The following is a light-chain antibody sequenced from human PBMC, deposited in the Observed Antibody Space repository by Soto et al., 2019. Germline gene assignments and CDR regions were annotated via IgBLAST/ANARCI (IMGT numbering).Light chain of an antibody. J-gene: IGKJ1*01. CDR2: GAS. Sequence: EIDLTQSRRTLLLPCGEISTLASTSSPSGSSSYSAWYQQKPGQAPRLLIYGASSRATGIPYRFSGSGSGTDFTLTISRLEPEDFAVYYCQQYGSSPRTFGQGTKVDIK. CDR3: QQYGSSPRT. CDR1: PSGSSSY. V-gene: IGKV3-20*01.